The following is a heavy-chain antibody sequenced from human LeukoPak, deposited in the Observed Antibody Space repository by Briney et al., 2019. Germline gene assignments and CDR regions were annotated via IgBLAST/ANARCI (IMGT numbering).Heavy chain of an antibody. CDR3: ARGPKIGYSYEYYFDY. CDR1: GGSISSSSYY. CDR2: IYYSGST. V-gene: IGHV4-39*01. D-gene: IGHD5-18*01. Sequence: SETLSLTCTVSGGSISSSSYYWGWIRQPPGKGLEWIGSIYYSGSTYYNPSLKSRVTISVDTSKNQFSLKLSSVTAADTAVYYCARGPKIGYSYEYYFDYWGQGTLVTVSS. J-gene: IGHJ4*02.